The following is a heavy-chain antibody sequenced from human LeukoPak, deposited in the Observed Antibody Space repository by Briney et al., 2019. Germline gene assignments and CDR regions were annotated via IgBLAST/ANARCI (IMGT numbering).Heavy chain of an antibody. V-gene: IGHV4-39*07. CDR2: IYYSGIT. J-gene: IGHJ4*02. Sequence: PSETLSLTCTVSGDSISSSSYYWGWIRQPPGKELEWIGSIYYSGITYYNPSLRSRVTISVETSKNQFFLKLSSVTAADTSVYYCARVLEGDTYGYSFDYWGQGTLVTVSS. CDR1: GDSISSSSYY. D-gene: IGHD5-18*01. CDR3: ARVLEGDTYGYSFDY.